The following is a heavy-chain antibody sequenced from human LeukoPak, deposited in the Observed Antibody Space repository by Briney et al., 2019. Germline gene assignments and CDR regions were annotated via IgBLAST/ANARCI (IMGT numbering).Heavy chain of an antibody. CDR2: MNPNSGNT. D-gene: IGHD2-2*01. V-gene: IGHV1-8*03. CDR3: ARAPAPAAPFDY. Sequence: GASVKVSCKAFGYTFTSYDINWVRQATGQGLEWMGWMNPNSGNTGYAQKFQGRVTITRNTSISTAYMELSSLRSEDTAVYYCARAPAPAAPFDYWGQGTLVTVSS. CDR1: GYTFTSYD. J-gene: IGHJ4*02.